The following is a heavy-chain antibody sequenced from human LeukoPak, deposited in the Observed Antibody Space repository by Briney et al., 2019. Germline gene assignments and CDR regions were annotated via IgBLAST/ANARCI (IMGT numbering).Heavy chain of an antibody. CDR1: GYTFTSYY. Sequence: ASVKVSCKASGYTFTSYYMHWVRQAPGQGLEWMGISNPSGGSTSYAQKFQGRVTMTRDTSTSTVYMELSSLRSEDTAVYYCARARRFGVVIHYFDYWGQGTLVTVSS. V-gene: IGHV1-46*01. J-gene: IGHJ4*02. CDR2: SNPSGGST. D-gene: IGHD3-3*01. CDR3: ARARRFGVVIHYFDY.